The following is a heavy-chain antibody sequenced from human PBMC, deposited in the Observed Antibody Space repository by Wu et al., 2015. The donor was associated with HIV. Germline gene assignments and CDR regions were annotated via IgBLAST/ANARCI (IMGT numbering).Heavy chain of an antibody. V-gene: IGHV1-69*05. J-gene: IGHJ6*02. CDR2: FIPIFGTA. CDR1: GATFISYT. CDR3: ARDLARETMIRDRPRYGLDV. D-gene: IGHD3-10*01. Sequence: QVQLMQSGAEVKKPGSSVKVSCKASGATFISYTITWVRQAPGQGLEWMGGFIPIFGTANYAQKFQGRLTITTDESTATGYMELSSLGSEDTAVYYCARDLARETMIRDRPRYGLDVWGQGTTVTVSS.